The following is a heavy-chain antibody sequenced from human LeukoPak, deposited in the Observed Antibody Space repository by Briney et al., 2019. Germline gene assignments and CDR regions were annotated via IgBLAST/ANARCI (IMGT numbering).Heavy chain of an antibody. CDR2: ISGYNGNT. J-gene: IGHJ4*02. CDR3: ARDRAHGTDYFDY. V-gene: IGHV1-18*01. D-gene: IGHD3-10*01. CDR1: GYTFSNYG. Sequence: ASVKVSCKASGYTFSNYGITWVRQAPGQGLEWMGWISGYNGNTNYAQKLQGRVTVTTDTSTSTAYMELRSLRSDDTALYYCARDRAHGTDYFDYWGQGTLVTVYS.